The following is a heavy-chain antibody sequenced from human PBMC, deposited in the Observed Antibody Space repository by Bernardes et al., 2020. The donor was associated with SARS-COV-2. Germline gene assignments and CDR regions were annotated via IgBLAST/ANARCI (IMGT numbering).Heavy chain of an antibody. V-gene: IGHV1-2*02. CDR3: ARDLRVAPV. J-gene: IGHJ6*02. CDR1: GYTFTDYY. Sequence: VKVSCRASGYTFTDYYIHWVRQAPGQGLEWMGWINPDSGGTNYAQKFQGRVTMTRDTSINTAYMDLSGLTSDDTAVYYCARDLRVAPVWGQGTKVTVSS. D-gene: IGHD3-3*01. CDR2: INPDSGGT.